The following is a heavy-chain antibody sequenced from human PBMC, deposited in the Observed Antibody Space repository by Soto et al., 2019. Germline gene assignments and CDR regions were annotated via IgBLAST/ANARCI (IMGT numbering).Heavy chain of an antibody. Sequence: QVQLVQSGAEVKKPGSSVKVSCKASGGTFSSYAISWVRQAPGQGLEWMGGIIPISGTANYAQKLQGRVKITADESTTPAYMVLSRVRSEDTAVYYCARAPGRSTSLEISDYYYYGMAVGGPGTTVTVPS. CDR3: ARAPGRSTSLEISDYYYYGMAV. CDR2: IIPISGTA. J-gene: IGHJ6*02. V-gene: IGHV1-69*01. CDR1: GGTFSSYA. D-gene: IGHD2-2*01.